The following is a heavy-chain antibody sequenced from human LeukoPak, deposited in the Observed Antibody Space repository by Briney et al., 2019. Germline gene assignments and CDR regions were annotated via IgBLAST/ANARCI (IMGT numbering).Heavy chain of an antibody. D-gene: IGHD2-15*01. CDR1: GFTFSSYS. J-gene: IGHJ4*02. V-gene: IGHV3-21*01. CDR3: ARAEDCSGGSCYFDY. Sequence: GGSLRLSCAASGFTFSSYSMNWFRQAPGKGLEWVSSISSSSSYIYYADSVKGRFTISRDNAKNSLYLQMNSLRAEDTAVYYCARAEDCSGGSCYFDYWGQGTLVTVSS. CDR2: ISSSSSYI.